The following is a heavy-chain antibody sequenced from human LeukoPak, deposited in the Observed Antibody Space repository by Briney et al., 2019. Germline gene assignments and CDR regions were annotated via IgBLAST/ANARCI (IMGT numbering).Heavy chain of an antibody. CDR2: INWNGGST. Sequence: GGSLRLSCAASGFTFDDYGMNWVRQAPGKGLEWVSNINWNGGSTYYADSVKGRFTISRDNAKNSLYLQMNSLRAEDTALYYCARVRVVWDIDDAFDIWGRGTMVTVSS. CDR1: GFTFDDYG. CDR3: ARVRVVWDIDDAFDI. J-gene: IGHJ3*02. D-gene: IGHD1-26*01. V-gene: IGHV3-20*04.